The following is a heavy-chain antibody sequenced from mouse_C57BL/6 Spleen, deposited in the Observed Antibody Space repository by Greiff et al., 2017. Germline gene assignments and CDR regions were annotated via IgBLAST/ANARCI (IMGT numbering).Heavy chain of an antibody. Sequence: VHLVESGPELVKPGASVKISCKASGYAFSSSWMNWVNQRPGKGLEWIGRIYPVDGDTNYNGKFKGKATLTADKSSSTAYMQRSSLTSEDSAVYCCARSLTGDGYFDYWGQGTTLTVSS. J-gene: IGHJ2*01. D-gene: IGHD4-1*01. CDR1: GYAFSSSW. CDR2: IYPVDGDT. V-gene: IGHV1-82*01. CDR3: ARSLTGDGYFDY.